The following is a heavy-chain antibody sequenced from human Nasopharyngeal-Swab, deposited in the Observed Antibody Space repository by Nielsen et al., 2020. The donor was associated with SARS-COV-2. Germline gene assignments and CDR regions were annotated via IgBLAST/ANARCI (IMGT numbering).Heavy chain of an antibody. CDR3: ARDTPAMFAY. V-gene: IGHV3-21*01. Sequence: GESLKISCAASGFTFSIYTMNWVRQDPGKGLEWVSAISSSGDYIYYAPSVKGRFTISRDNAKNSLYLQMNSLRAEDTAVYYCARDTPAMFAYWGQGTLVTVSS. J-gene: IGHJ4*02. CDR1: GFTFSIYT. CDR2: ISSSGDYI.